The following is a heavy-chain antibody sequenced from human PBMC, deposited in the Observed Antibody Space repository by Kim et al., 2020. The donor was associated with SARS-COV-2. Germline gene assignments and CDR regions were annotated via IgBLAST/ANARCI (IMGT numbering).Heavy chain of an antibody. J-gene: IGHJ5*02. CDR2: ISSSSSTI. V-gene: IGHV3-48*02. CDR3: ARGRRFMVRGEAPNWFDP. Sequence: GGSLRLSCAASGFTFSSYSMNWVRQAPGKGLEWVSYISSSSSTIYYADSVKGRFTISRDNAKNSLYLQMNSLRDEDTAVYYCARGRRFMVRGEAPNWFDPWGQGTLVTVSS. D-gene: IGHD3-10*01. CDR1: GFTFSSYS.